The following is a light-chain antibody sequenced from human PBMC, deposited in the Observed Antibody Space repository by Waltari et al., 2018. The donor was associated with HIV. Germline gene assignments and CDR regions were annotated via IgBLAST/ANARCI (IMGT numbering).Light chain of an antibody. CDR2: DVD. CDR3: ASFTGDNTVM. J-gene: IGLJ3*02. Sequence: AVTQPASVSGLPGQSTTISCTGGDSAFGLSTFVSWYQQHPGKPPKLILYDVDSRASGVSDRFSGSMSGNTASLTISGLRAEDEAHYYCASFTGDNTVMFGGGTEVTVL. V-gene: IGLV2-14*03. CDR1: DSAFGLSTF.